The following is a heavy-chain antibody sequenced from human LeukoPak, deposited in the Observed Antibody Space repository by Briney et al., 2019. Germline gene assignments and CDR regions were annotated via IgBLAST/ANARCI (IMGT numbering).Heavy chain of an antibody. D-gene: IGHD6-19*01. CDR1: GFTFGDYL. V-gene: IGHV3-49*03. Sequence: PGRSLRLSCTASGFTFGDYLMSWFRQAPGKGLEWICFISGGTTEYAASVKGRFTISRDDSTSIAYLQMNSLTTEDTAVYYCSRGSGWLSVYWGQGTLVTVSS. J-gene: IGHJ4*02. CDR2: ISGGTT. CDR3: SRGSGWLSVY.